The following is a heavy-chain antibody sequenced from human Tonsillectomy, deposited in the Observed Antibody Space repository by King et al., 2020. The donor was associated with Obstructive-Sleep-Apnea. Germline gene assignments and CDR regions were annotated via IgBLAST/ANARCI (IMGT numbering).Heavy chain of an antibody. D-gene: IGHD3-3*01. CDR3: ARVFGVVIDY. CDR2: IYYSGNT. CDR1: GGSISSYY. Sequence: PLQESGPGLVKPSETLSLTCTVSGGSISSYYWNWIRQPPGKGLEWIGYIYYSGNTNYNPSLKSRVTISVDTSKNQFSLKLNSLTAADTAVYYCARVFGVVIDYWGQGTLVTVSS. V-gene: IGHV4-59*01. J-gene: IGHJ4*02.